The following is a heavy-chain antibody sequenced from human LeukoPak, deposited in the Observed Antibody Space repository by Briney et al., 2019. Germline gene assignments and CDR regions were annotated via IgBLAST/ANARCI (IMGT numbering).Heavy chain of an antibody. CDR3: ARDAAVGGYSYGFDY. V-gene: IGHV1-69*05. CDR2: IIPIFGTA. Sequence: ASVKVSCKASGGTFSSYAISWVRQAPGQGLEWMGGIIPIFGTANYAQKFQGRVTITTDESTSTAYMELSSLRSEDTAVYYCARDAAVGGYSYGFDYWGQGTLVTVSS. CDR1: GGTFSSYA. J-gene: IGHJ4*02. D-gene: IGHD5-18*01.